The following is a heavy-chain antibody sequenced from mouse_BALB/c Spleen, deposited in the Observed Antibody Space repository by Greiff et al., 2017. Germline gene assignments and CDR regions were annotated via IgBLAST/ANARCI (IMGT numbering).Heavy chain of an antibody. CDR3: ARWARDGYYAMDY. CDR2: IYPGSGNT. Sequence: VQLQESGAELARPGASVKLSCKASGYTFTDYYINWVKQRTGQGLEWIGEIYPGSGNTYYNEKFKGKATLTADKSSSTAYMQLSSLTSEDSAVYFCARWARDGYYAMDYWGQGTSVTVSS. V-gene: IGHV1-77*01. D-gene: IGHD3-3*01. J-gene: IGHJ4*01. CDR1: GYTFTDYY.